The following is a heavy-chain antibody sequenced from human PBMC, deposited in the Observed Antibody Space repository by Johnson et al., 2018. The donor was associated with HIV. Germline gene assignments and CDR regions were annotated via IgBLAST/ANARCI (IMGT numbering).Heavy chain of an antibody. D-gene: IGHD1-26*01. V-gene: IGHV3-20*04. CDR1: GFTFNTYG. CDR2: ITFNGGDT. Sequence: MLLVESGGGLVQPGRSLRLSCAASGFTFNTYGMSWVRQPPGKGLEWVSLITFNGGDTAYSDSVKGRFTISRDTAKNSLYLQMTSLRAEDTALYYCAGEPQLESGSHSVAFDIWGQGTMVTVSS. J-gene: IGHJ3*02. CDR3: AGEPQLESGSHSVAFDI.